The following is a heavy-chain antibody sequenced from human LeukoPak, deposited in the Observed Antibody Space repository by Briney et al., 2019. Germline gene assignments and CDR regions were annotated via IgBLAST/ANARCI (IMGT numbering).Heavy chain of an antibody. CDR2: INHSGST. J-gene: IGHJ4*02. Sequence: SETLSLTCAVYGGSFSGYYWSWIRQPPGKGLEWIGEINHSGSTNYNPSLKSRVTISVDTSKNQFSVKLSSVTAADTAVYYCARGIVKWDYWGQGTLVTVSS. CDR1: GGSFSGYY. D-gene: IGHD1-26*01. V-gene: IGHV4-34*01. CDR3: ARGIVKWDY.